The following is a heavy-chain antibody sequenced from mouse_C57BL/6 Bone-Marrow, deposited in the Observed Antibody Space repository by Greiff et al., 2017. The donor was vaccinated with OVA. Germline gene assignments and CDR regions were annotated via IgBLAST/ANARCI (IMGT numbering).Heavy chain of an antibody. D-gene: IGHD4-1*01. Sequence: QVQLQQSGAELVRPGSSVKLSCKASGYTFTSYWMHWVKQRPIQGLEWIGNIDPSDSETHYNQKFKDKATLTVDKSSSTAYMQLRSLTSEDAAVYYCALTGSSFDYWGQGTTLTVSS. J-gene: IGHJ2*01. CDR2: IDPSDSET. CDR3: ALTGSSFDY. V-gene: IGHV1-52*01. CDR1: GYTFTSYW.